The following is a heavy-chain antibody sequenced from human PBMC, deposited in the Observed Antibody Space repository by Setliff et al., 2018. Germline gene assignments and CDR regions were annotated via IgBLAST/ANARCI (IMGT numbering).Heavy chain of an antibody. Sequence: GASVKVSCKASGYTFPSYDINWVRQATGQGLEWMGWMNPNSGNTGYAQKFQGRVTMTRDTSASTAYMELNSLQHEDTAIYYCARGKWFREDKGIWSNWFDPWGQGTLVTVSS. CDR1: GYTFPSYD. V-gene: IGHV1-8*02. J-gene: IGHJ5*02. D-gene: IGHD3-22*01. CDR3: ARGKWFREDKGIWSNWFDP. CDR2: MNPNSGNT.